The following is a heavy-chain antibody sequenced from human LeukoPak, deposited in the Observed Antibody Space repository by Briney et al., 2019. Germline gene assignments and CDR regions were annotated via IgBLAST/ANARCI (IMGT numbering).Heavy chain of an antibody. CDR3: TRGGELMNF. CDR1: GASVNSGNYY. Sequence: SETLSLTCAVSGASVNSGNYYWTWIRQPAGKRLEWIGRIYTSGNTNYNPSLKSRVTISIDASKNQFSLRLSSVTAADTAVYYCTRGGELMNFWGQGTLVTVSS. J-gene: IGHJ4*02. V-gene: IGHV4-61*02. D-gene: IGHD1-26*01. CDR2: IYTSGNT.